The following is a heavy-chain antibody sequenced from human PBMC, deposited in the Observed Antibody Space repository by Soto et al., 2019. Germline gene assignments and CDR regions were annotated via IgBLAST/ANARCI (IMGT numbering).Heavy chain of an antibody. CDR3: ARERGNGKAAAGYYYYGMDV. CDR1: GYTFTSYY. J-gene: IGHJ6*02. D-gene: IGHD6-13*01. V-gene: IGHV1-46*01. CDR2: INPSGGST. Sequence: AASVKVSCKASGYTFTSYYMHWVRQAPGQGLEWVGIINPSGGSTSYAQKFQGRVTMTRDTSTSTVYMELSSLRSEDTAVYYCARERGNGKAAAGYYYYGMDVWGQGTTVTVS.